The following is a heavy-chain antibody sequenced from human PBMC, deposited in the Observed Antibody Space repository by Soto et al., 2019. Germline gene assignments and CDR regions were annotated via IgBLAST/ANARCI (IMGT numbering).Heavy chain of an antibody. Sequence: QVQLQQWGAGLLKPSETLSLTCAVYGGSFSGYYWSWIRQPPGKGLEWIGEINHSGSTNYNPSLKRRVTISLDTSKNQFSPKLSSVTAADTAVYYCASGYGRNFDYWGQGTLVTVSS. CDR1: GGSFSGYY. J-gene: IGHJ4*02. D-gene: IGHD3-10*01. CDR3: ASGYGRNFDY. CDR2: INHSGST. V-gene: IGHV4-34*01.